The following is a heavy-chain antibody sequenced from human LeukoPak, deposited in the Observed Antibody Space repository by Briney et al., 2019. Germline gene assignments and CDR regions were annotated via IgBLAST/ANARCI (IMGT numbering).Heavy chain of an antibody. CDR2: IYTSGST. V-gene: IGHV4-4*07. Sequence: SETLSLTCTGSGGSISSYYWSWIRQPAGKGLEGIGRIYTSGSTNYNPSLTSRVTMSVATSKNQFSLKLSSVTAADTAVYYSAREHSSGWLGYWGQGTLVTVSS. D-gene: IGHD6-19*01. CDR1: GGSISSYY. J-gene: IGHJ4*02. CDR3: AREHSSGWLGY.